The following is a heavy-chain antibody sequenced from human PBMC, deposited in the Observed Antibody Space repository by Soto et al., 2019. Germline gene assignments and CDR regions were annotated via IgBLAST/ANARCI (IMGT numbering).Heavy chain of an antibody. Sequence: ASVKVSCKASGYTFTSYGISWVRQAPGQGLEWMGWISAYNGNTNYAQKLQGRVTMTTDTSTSTAYMELRSLRSDDTAVYYCARDRASTYYYGSGSYIYWGQGTLVTVSS. D-gene: IGHD3-10*01. CDR1: GYTFTSYG. CDR2: ISAYNGNT. V-gene: IGHV1-18*01. CDR3: ARDRASTYYYGSGSYIY. J-gene: IGHJ4*02.